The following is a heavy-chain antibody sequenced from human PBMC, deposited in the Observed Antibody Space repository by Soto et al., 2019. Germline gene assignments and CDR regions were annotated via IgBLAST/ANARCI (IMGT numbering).Heavy chain of an antibody. CDR3: ARDYRTGLFYNYGMDV. V-gene: IGHV4-34*01. Sequence: SETLAITCAVYGGSFSGYYWSWIRQPPGKGLEWIGEINHSGSTNYNPSLKSRVTISVDTSKNQFSLKLSSVTAADTAVYYCARDYRTGLFYNYGMDVWGQGTTVTVSS. CDR2: INHSGST. CDR1: GGSFSGYY. J-gene: IGHJ6*02. D-gene: IGHD2-8*02.